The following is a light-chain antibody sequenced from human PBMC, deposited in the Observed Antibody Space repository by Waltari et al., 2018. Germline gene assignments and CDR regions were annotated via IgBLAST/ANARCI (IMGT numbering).Light chain of an antibody. CDR1: SSDVGGYNY. CDR2: DVS. J-gene: IGLJ2*01. V-gene: IGLV2-14*01. CDR3: SSYTSSSTRV. Sequence: QSALTQPASVSGSPGQSITISCTGTSSDVGGYNYVSWYQQHPGEAPKLMIYDVSNRPPGVSNRFSGSKSGNTASLTISGLQAEDEADYYCSSYTSSSTRVFGGGTKLTVL.